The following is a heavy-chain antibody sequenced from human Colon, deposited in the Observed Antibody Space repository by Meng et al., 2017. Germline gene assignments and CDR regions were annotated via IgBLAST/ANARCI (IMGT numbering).Heavy chain of an antibody. CDR1: GESNNRCDW. D-gene: IGHD3-22*01. CDR2: TSHSGRP. CDR3: ASSDYYRSDY. Sequence: QVQRVGAGPGMVSPLAALPLPCPVSGESNNRCDWWSPARQPPGKGLEWIGETSHSGRPNYSPSLKSRVTISLDKSKNQLSLKLNSVTAADTAVYYCASSDYYRSDYWGQGTLVTVSS. J-gene: IGHJ4*02. V-gene: IGHV4-4*03.